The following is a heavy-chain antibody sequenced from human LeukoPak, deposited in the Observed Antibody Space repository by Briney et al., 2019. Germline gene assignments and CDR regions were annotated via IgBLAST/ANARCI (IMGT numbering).Heavy chain of an antibody. Sequence: PGGSLRLSCAASGFTFSSYAMSWVRQAPGKGLEWVSAITGSGGSTYYADSVKGRFTVSRDISKNTLYLQMNSLRAEDTAVYYCAKWDSSGQLVDYWGQGTLVTVSS. J-gene: IGHJ4*02. CDR1: GFTFSSYA. D-gene: IGHD3-22*01. CDR2: ITGSGGST. V-gene: IGHV3-23*01. CDR3: AKWDSSGQLVDY.